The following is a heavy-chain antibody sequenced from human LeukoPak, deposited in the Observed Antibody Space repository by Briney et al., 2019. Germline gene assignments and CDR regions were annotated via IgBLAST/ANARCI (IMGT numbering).Heavy chain of an antibody. CDR2: IYYSGST. J-gene: IGHJ4*02. CDR1: GGSISSYY. D-gene: IGHD4-17*01. CDR3: ARVVTTNRIVDY. Sequence: SETLSLTCTVSGGSISSYYWGWIRQPPGKGLEWIGSIYYSGSTYYNPSLKSRVTISVDTSKNQFSLKLSSVTAADTAVYYCARVVTTNRIVDYWGQGTLVTVSS. V-gene: IGHV4-39*07.